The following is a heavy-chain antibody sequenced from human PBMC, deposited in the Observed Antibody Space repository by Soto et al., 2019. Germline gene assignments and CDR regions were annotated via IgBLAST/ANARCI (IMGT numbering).Heavy chain of an antibody. D-gene: IGHD1-26*01. CDR2: ISYDGSNK. CDR3: AKAVGATTDWFDP. Sequence: HVQLVESGGGVVEPGRSLRLSCAASGFTFSSYGMHWVRQAPGKGLEWVAVISYDGSNKYYADSVKGRFTISRDNSKNTLYLQMNSLRAEDTAVYYCAKAVGATTDWFDPWGQGTLVTVSS. J-gene: IGHJ5*02. V-gene: IGHV3-30*18. CDR1: GFTFSSYG.